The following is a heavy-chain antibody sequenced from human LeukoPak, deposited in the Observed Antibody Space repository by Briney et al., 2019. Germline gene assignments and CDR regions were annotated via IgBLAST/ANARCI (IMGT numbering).Heavy chain of an antibody. D-gene: IGHD6-13*01. CDR2: ISGSGGST. Sequence: PGGSLRLSCAASGFTFSSYAMSWARQAPGKGLEWVSAISGSGGSTYYADSVKGRFTISRDNSKNTLYLQMNSLRAEDTAVYYCAKGPGHSSSWYNDAFDIWGQGTMVTVSS. CDR1: GFTFSSYA. J-gene: IGHJ3*02. CDR3: AKGPGHSSSWYNDAFDI. V-gene: IGHV3-23*01.